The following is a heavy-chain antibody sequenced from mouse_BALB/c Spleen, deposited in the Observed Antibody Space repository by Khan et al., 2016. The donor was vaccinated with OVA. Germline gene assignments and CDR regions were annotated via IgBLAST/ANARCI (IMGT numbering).Heavy chain of an antibody. V-gene: IGHV5-6*02. J-gene: IGHJ3*01. CDR2: VSTGGGYT. D-gene: IGHD1-1*01. Sequence: EVKLEVSGGDLVKPGGSLKLSCAASGFTFSTYGMSWVRQTPDKRLEWVATVSTGGGYTYYPDSVKGRFTISRDNAKNTLYLQMSSLKSEDTAMFYCARLADYYDSEGFAYWGQGTLVTVSA. CDR3: ARLADYYDSEGFAY. CDR1: GFTFSTYG.